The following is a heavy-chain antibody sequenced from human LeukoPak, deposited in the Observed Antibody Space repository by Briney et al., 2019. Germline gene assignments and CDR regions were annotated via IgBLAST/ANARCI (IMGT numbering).Heavy chain of an antibody. Sequence: GGALRLSCAASGFTFSIYWMTWVRQAPGKGLEWVANINQDGSEKYYVDSVKGRFTISRDNAKNSLFLQMNNLRAEDTAVYYCAKWGCSGSSCYPFAYWGQGTRVTVSS. CDR3: AKWGCSGSSCYPFAY. D-gene: IGHD2-15*01. J-gene: IGHJ4*02. CDR2: INQDGSEK. V-gene: IGHV3-7*03. CDR1: GFTFSIYW.